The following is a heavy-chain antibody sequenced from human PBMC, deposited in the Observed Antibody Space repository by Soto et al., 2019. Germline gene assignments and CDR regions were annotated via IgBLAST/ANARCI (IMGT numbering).Heavy chain of an antibody. V-gene: IGHV4-31*03. D-gene: IGHD2-15*01. Sequence: SETLSLTCTVSVGSISSGGYYWSWIRQHPGRGLEWIGYIYYSGSTYYNPSLKSRVTISVDTSKNQFSLKLSSVTAADTAVYYCARGMTDIVVVVAAVDAFDIWGQGTMVTVS. CDR3: ARGMTDIVVVVAAVDAFDI. CDR1: VGSISSGGYY. CDR2: IYYSGST. J-gene: IGHJ3*02.